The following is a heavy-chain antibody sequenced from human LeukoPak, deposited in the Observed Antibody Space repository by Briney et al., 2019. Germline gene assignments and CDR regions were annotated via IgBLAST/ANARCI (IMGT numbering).Heavy chain of an antibody. CDR1: GDSISGFH. Sequence: PSETLSLTCTVSGDSISGFHWSWIRQPPGKGLEWIGYIYYSGSTNYNPSLKSRVTISVDTSKNQFSLKLSSVTAADTAVYYCARTTEGGYTYDYFYYYYMDVWGKGTTVTVSS. V-gene: IGHV4-59*01. CDR3: ARTTEGGYTYDYFYYYYMDV. J-gene: IGHJ6*03. CDR2: IYYSGST. D-gene: IGHD5-18*01.